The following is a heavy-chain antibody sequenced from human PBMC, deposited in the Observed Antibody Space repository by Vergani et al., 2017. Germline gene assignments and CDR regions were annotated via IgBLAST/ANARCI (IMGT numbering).Heavy chain of an antibody. V-gene: IGHV4-59*01. D-gene: IGHD4-17*01. Sequence: QVQLQESGPGLVKPSETLSLTCTVSGGSISSYYWSWIRQPPGKGLEWIGYIYYSGSTNYNPSLKSRVTISVDTSKNQFSLKLSSVTAADTAVYYCATRGPYGDYAYWGQGTLVTVSS. J-gene: IGHJ4*02. CDR2: IYYSGST. CDR3: ATRGPYGDYAY. CDR1: GGSISSYY.